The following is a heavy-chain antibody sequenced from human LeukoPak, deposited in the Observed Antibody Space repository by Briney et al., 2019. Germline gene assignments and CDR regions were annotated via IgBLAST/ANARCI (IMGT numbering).Heavy chain of an antibody. J-gene: IGHJ4*02. Sequence: GASVKVSCKASGGTFSSYAISWVRQAPGQGLEWMGGIIPIFGTANYAQKLQGRVTITADESTSTAYMELSSLRSEDTAVYYCARDLAVAGTGDYWGQGTLVTVSS. CDR1: GGTFSSYA. D-gene: IGHD6-19*01. V-gene: IGHV1-69*13. CDR3: ARDLAVAGTGDY. CDR2: IIPIFGTA.